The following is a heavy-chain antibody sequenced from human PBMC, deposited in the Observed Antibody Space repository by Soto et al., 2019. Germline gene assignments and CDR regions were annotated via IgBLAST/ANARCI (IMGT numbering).Heavy chain of an antibody. J-gene: IGHJ6*02. CDR2: IDWDDDK. CDR1: GFSLSTSGMR. D-gene: IGHD5-18*01. Sequence: SGPTLVNPTQTLTLTCTFSGFSLSTSGMRVSWIRQPPGKALEWLARIDWDDDKFYSTSLKTRLTISKDTSKNQVVLTMTNMDPVDTATYSWAREGYSYGRGGMDVWGQGTTVTVSS. V-gene: IGHV2-70*04. CDR3: AREGYSYGRGGMDV.